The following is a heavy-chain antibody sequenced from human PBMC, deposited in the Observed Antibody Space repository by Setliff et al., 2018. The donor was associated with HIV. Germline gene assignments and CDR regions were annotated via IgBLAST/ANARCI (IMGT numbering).Heavy chain of an antibody. CDR2: IYWDDDK. Sequence: SGPTLVNPTQPLTLTCTFSGFSMSTGAVGVSYIRGAGVGWIRQPPGKALEWLALIYWDDDKRYSPSLKSRLTITKDTSKNQVVLTMSNMDPVDTATYYCAHSTVGLSKRDPFDIWGLGTMVTVSS. CDR3: AHSTVGLSKRDPFDI. J-gene: IGHJ3*02. V-gene: IGHV2-5*02. D-gene: IGHD4-17*01. CDR1: GFSMSTGAVG.